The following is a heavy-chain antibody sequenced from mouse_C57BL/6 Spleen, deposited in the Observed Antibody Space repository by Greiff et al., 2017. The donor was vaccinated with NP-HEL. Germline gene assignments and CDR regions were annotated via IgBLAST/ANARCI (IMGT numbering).Heavy chain of an antibody. CDR2: ISDGGSYT. Sequence: EVHLVESGGGLVKPGGSLKLSCAASGFTFSSYAMSWVRQTPEKRLEWVATISDGGSYTYYPDNVKGRFTISRDNAKNNLYLQMSHLKSEDTAMYYCARDRLGRTYAMDYWGQGTSVTVSS. V-gene: IGHV5-4*01. D-gene: IGHD4-1*01. J-gene: IGHJ4*01. CDR1: GFTFSSYA. CDR3: ARDRLGRTYAMDY.